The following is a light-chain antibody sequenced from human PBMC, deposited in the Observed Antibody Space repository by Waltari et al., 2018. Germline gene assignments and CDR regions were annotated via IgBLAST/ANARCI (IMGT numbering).Light chain of an antibody. CDR1: QSVGRS. Sequence: EIVLTQSPGTLSLSPGATATLSCRASQSVGRSLAWYQQKPGQAPRPLIYNIFNRATGIPDRFSGSASATDFTLTISRLEPEDFVVYYCQHYVRLPATFGQGTKVEIK. J-gene: IGKJ1*01. CDR2: NIF. CDR3: QHYVRLPAT. V-gene: IGKV3-20*01.